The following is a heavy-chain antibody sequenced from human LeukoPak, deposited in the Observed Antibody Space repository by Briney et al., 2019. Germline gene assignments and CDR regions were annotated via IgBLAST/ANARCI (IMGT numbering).Heavy chain of an antibody. D-gene: IGHD5-18*01. CDR3: ARFPVRGYTYGSVIHHMDV. V-gene: IGHV1-69*04. Sequence: SVKVSCKASGGTFNTYAITWVRQAPGQGREWMGRIIPILDVADSAQRFQGRVTITADRSTSTVYMELNSLRSEDTAIYYCARFPVRGYTYGSVIHHMDVWGQGTTVIVSS. CDR1: GGTFNTYA. CDR2: IIPILDVA. J-gene: IGHJ6*02.